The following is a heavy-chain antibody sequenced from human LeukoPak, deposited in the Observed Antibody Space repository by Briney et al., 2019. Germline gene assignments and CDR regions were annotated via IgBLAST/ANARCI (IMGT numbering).Heavy chain of an antibody. D-gene: IGHD2/OR15-2a*01. CDR1: GFTFSNYW. CDR3: ARVSNLYYYCMDV. V-gene: IGHV3-7*01. J-gene: IGHJ6*03. Sequence: PGGSLRLSCAASGFTFSNYWMNWVRQAPGKGLEWVANIKQDGSEKYFVDSVKGRFTISRDNAKNSLYLQMNSLRAEDTAVYYCARVSNLYYYCMDVWGKGTTVTVSS. CDR2: IKQDGSEK.